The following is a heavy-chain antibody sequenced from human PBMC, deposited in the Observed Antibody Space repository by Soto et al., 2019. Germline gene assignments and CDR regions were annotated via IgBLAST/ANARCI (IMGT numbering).Heavy chain of an antibody. J-gene: IGHJ3*02. V-gene: IGHV3-30*18. D-gene: IGHD2-21*02. CDR2: ISYDGSNK. CDR3: AKDGGDRHDAFDI. Sequence: HPGGSLRLSCAASGFTFSSYGMHWVRQAPGKGLEWVAVISYDGSNKYYADSVKGRFTISRDNSKNTLYLQMNSLRAEDTAVYYCAKDGGDRHDAFDIWGQGTMVTVSS. CDR1: GFTFSSYG.